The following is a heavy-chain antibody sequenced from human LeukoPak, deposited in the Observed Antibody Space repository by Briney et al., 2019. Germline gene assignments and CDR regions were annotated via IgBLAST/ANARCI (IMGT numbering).Heavy chain of an antibody. V-gene: IGHV1-2*02. CDR2: INPNSGGT. J-gene: IGHJ4*02. CDR1: GYSFTGYY. D-gene: IGHD3-10*01. CDR3: ARAQAQAYGSGSYYIPVISGSDY. Sequence: WASVKVSCKASGYSFTGYYMHWVRQAPGQGLEWMGWINPNSGGTNYAQKFQGRVTMSRDTSISTAYMELSRLRSDDTAVYYCARAQAQAYGSGSYYIPVISGSDYWGQGTLVTVSS.